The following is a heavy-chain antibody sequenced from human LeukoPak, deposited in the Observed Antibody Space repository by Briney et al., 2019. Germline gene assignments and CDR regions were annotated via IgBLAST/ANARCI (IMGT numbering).Heavy chain of an antibody. CDR1: GFTFSSYW. CDR2: INSDGSTT. V-gene: IGHV3-74*01. Sequence: GGSLRLSCAASGFTFSSYWIHWVRQAPGKGLVWVSIINSDGSTTNYADSVKGRFTISRDNAKNSLSLQMNSLRAEDTAVYYCATGGGAFDYWGQGTLVIVSS. D-gene: IGHD3-16*01. J-gene: IGHJ4*02. CDR3: ATGGGAFDY.